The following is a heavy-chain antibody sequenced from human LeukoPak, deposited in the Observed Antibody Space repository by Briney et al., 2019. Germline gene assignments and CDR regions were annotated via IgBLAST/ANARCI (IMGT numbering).Heavy chain of an antibody. CDR1: GYAFTSYG. CDR2: INAYNGNT. D-gene: IGHD2-15*01. V-gene: IGHV1-18*01. Sequence: ASVKVSCKASGYAFTSYGIRWVRQAPGQALEWMGWINAYNGNTNYAPKLQGRVTMTTDTSTSTAYMELRRLRSDDTAVYYGAREDCSRGSCLSLSLTPVFHVCDSWVEGTMVSDCS. CDR3: AREDCSRGSCLSLSLTPVFHVCDS. J-gene: IGHJ3*02.